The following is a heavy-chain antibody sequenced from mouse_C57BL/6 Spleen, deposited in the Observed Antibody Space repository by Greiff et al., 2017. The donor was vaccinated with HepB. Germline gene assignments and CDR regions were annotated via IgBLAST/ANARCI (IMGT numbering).Heavy chain of an antibody. J-gene: IGHJ4*01. CDR1: GYTFTDYY. D-gene: IGHD1-1*01. V-gene: IGHV1-26*01. Sequence: VQLQQSGPELVKPGASVKISCKASGYTFTDYYMNWVKQSHGKSLEWIGDINPDNGGTSYNQKFKGKATLTADKSSSTAYMELRSLTSEDSAVYYCARSGLLREDYWGQGASVTVSS. CDR3: ARSGLLREDY. CDR2: INPDNGGT.